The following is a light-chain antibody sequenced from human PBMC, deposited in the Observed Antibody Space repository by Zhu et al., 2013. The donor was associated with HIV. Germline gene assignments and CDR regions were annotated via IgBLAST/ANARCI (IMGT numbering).Light chain of an antibody. CDR3: AAWDGSLNVGV. CDR1: SSNIGSNT. Sequence: QSVLTQPPSASGTPGQRVTISCSGSSSNIGSNTVNWYQQLPGTAPKLLIYSNDQRPSRVPDRFSGSKSGTSASLAISGLQSKDEADYYCAAWDGSLNVGVFGGGTKLTVL. V-gene: IGLV1-44*01. CDR2: SND. J-gene: IGLJ3*02.